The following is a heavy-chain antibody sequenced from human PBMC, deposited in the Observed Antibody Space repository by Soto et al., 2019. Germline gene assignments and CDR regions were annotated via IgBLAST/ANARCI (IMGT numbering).Heavy chain of an antibody. D-gene: IGHD1-26*01. J-gene: IGHJ3*02. CDR1: GFTFSDYY. Sequence: AGGSLRLSCAASGFTFSDYYMSWIRQAPGKGLEWVSYISSSSIYTNYADSVKGRFTISRDNAKNSLYLQMNSLRAEDTAVYYCARAISGSYSAFDIWGQGTMVTVSS. CDR3: ARAISGSYSAFDI. V-gene: IGHV3-11*06. CDR2: ISSSSIYT.